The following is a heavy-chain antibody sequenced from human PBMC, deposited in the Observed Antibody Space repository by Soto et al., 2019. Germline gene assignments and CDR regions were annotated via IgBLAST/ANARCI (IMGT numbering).Heavy chain of an antibody. J-gene: IGHJ4*02. D-gene: IGHD6-19*01. CDR3: AHRLDTSGWPRFDY. CDR1: GFSLSTSGVG. Sequence: QITLKESGPTLVKPTQTLTLTCTFSGFSLSTSGVGVGWIRQPPGKAPEWLALIYWNDDKRYSPSLKSRLTITKDTSKKQVVLTVTNMDPVDTATYYCAHRLDTSGWPRFDYWGQGTLVTVSS. V-gene: IGHV2-5*01. CDR2: IYWNDDK.